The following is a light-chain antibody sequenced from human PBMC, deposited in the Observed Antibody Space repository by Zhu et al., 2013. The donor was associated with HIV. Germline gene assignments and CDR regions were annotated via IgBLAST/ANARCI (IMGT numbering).Light chain of an antibody. J-gene: IGKJ1*01. CDR2: AVS. CDR3: QQYGNSPWT. CDR1: QSVDSL. V-gene: IGKV3D-15*02. Sequence: EIVMTQSPATLSVSPGERVTLSCRASQSVDSLLAWYQQKPGQAPRLLIYAVSTRATGIPDRVSGRGSGRDFTLSISRLEPEDFAVYYCQQYGNSPWTFGQGTKVEIK.